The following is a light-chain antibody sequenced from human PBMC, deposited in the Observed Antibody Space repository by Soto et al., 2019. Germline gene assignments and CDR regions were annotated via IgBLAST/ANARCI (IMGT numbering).Light chain of an antibody. J-gene: IGKJ5*01. CDR2: DAS. Sequence: EFVLTQSPGTLSLSPGERATLSCRASQTVRNNYLAWYQQKPGQAPRLLIYDASSRATGIPDRFSGGGSGTDFTLTISRLEPEDFATYYCQQYESLPLTFGQGTRLEIK. CDR1: QTVRNNY. V-gene: IGKV3-20*01. CDR3: QQYESLPLT.